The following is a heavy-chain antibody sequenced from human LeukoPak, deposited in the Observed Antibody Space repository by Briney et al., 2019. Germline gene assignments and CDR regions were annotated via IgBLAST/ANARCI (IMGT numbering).Heavy chain of an antibody. CDR3: ARGTRNFDY. CDR1: GVSISSYY. Sequence: SETLSLTCAVSGVSISSYYWSWVRQPPGKGLEWIGYIYYSGSTNYNPSLKSRVTISVDTSKNQFSLKLSSVTAADTAVYYCARGTRNFDYWGQGTLVTVSS. D-gene: IGHD3/OR15-3a*01. J-gene: IGHJ4*02. V-gene: IGHV4-59*08. CDR2: IYYSGST.